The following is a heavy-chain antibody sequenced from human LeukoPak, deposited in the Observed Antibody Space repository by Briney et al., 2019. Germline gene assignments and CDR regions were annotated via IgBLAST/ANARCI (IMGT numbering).Heavy chain of an antibody. CDR1: GYTFTSYD. Sequence: GASVKVSCKASGYTFTSYDINWVRQATGQGLEWMGWMNPNSGNTGYAQKLQGRVTMTTDTSTSTAYMELRSLRSDDTAVYYCARRWGEPRLDREIVVVPAAKNYYYYYYTDVWGKGTTVTVPS. CDR3: ARRWGEPRLDREIVVVPAAKNYYYYYYTDV. J-gene: IGHJ6*03. CDR2: MNPNSGNT. V-gene: IGHV1-8*01. D-gene: IGHD2-2*01.